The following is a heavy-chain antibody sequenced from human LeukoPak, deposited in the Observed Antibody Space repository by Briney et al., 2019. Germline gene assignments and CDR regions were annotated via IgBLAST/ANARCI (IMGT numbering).Heavy chain of an antibody. V-gene: IGHV3-74*01. J-gene: IGHJ4*02. CDR3: ATGIAAALY. D-gene: IGHD6-13*01. CDR1: GFTFSNYW. CDR2: IHSDGGSS. Sequence: GGSRRLSCAASGFTFSNYWMDWVRQAPGKGLVWVSRIHSDGGSSNYADSVKGGFTVARDSAKNTLYLQMNTLRAEDTDVSSCATGIAAALYWGQGPLVTVSS.